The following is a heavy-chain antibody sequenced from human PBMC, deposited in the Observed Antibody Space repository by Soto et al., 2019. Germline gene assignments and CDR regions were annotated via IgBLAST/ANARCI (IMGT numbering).Heavy chain of an antibody. V-gene: IGHV3-53*01. Sequence: EVQLVESGGGVIQPGGSLRLSCAASGFTVSSNYMSWVRQAPGKGLEWVSVMYSGGSTYDADSVKGRFTISRDNSKNTLYLQMNSLRAEATAVYYCARDRVERGYAEYFQQWGQGTLVTVSS. CDR2: MYSGGST. D-gene: IGHD3-22*01. J-gene: IGHJ1*01. CDR1: GFTVSSNY. CDR3: ARDRVERGYAEYFQQ.